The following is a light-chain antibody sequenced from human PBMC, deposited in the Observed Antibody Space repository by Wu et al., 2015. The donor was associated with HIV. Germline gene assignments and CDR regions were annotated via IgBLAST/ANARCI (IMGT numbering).Light chain of an antibody. CDR3: QQYNNWPWT. CDR2: AAS. Sequence: ELVMTQSPVTLSVSPGERATLSCRASQSVSSDLAWYQQKPGQSPRLLMYAASTRATGIPARFSGSGSGTEFTLTITSMQSEDFAVYYCQQYNNWPWTFGQGTKVDIK. CDR1: QSVSSD. J-gene: IGKJ1*01. V-gene: IGKV3-15*01.